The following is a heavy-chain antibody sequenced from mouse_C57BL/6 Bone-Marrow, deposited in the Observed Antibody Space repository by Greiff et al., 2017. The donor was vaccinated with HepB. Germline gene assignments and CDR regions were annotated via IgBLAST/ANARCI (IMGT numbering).Heavy chain of an antibody. D-gene: IGHD3-3*01. CDR2: INSDGGST. CDR3: ARLGTGAMDY. Sequence: EVKLEESGGGLVQPGESLKLSCESNEYEFPSHDMSWVRKTPEKRLELVAAINSDGGSTYYPDTMERRFIISRDNTKQTLYLQMSSLRSEDTPLYYCARLGTGAMDYWGQGTSVTVSS. CDR1: EYEFPSHD. V-gene: IGHV5-2*03. J-gene: IGHJ4*01.